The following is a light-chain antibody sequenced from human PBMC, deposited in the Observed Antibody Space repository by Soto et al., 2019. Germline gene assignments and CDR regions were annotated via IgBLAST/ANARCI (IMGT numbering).Light chain of an antibody. J-gene: IGKJ4*01. V-gene: IGKV1-5*03. CDR3: QQYNSYPLT. CDR2: KAS. Sequence: DIQMTQSPSTLSPPLGDGSTTICRPSRRLVSWLAWYQQKPGKAPNLLIYKASSLESGVPSRFSGSGSGTEFTLTISSLQPDDFATYYCQQYNSYPLTFGGGTKVEIK. CDR1: RRLVSW.